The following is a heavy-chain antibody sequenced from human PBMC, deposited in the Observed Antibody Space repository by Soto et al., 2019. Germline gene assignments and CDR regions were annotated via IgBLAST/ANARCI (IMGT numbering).Heavy chain of an antibody. J-gene: IGHJ6*02. CDR3: ARGTITGTTLSRGQMAV. Sequence: PGGSLRLSCAASGFTFSSYSMNWVRQAPGKGLEWVSSISSSSSYIYYADSVKGRFTISRDNAKNSLYLQMNSLRAEDTAVYYCARGTITGTTLSRGQMAVWGQGTTVTVSS. CDR2: ISSSSSYI. D-gene: IGHD1-7*01. V-gene: IGHV3-21*01. CDR1: GFTFSSYS.